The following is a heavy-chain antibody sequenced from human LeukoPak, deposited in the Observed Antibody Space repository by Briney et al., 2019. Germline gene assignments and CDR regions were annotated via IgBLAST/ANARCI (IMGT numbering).Heavy chain of an antibody. D-gene: IGHD1-26*01. CDR2: IGESGSPV. CDR3: ARTGSTGTYNRDFQY. J-gene: IGHJ1*01. Sequence: GGSLRLSCGGSGFIFRDFDMTWVRQTAGRGLEWLSYIGESGSPVFYADSVKGRFSVSRDNAKKSLFLQMNGLRVEDTGIYYCARTGSTGTYNRDFQYWGPGTLVVVSS. V-gene: IGHV3-48*03. CDR1: GFIFRDFD.